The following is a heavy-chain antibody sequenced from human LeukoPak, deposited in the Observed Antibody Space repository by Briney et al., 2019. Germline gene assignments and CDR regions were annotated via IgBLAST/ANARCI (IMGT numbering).Heavy chain of an antibody. Sequence: PGRSLRLSRIGSGFSFSTYRMTWVRQAPGKGLEWVANIKQDGSEKFYVDSVRGRFTISRDNAKNALFLQMNSLRADDTAVYFCARETYYYGSSGYFMVYYFDYWGQGTLVTVSS. CDR1: GFSFSTYR. V-gene: IGHV3-7*04. CDR3: ARETYYYGSSGYFMVYYFDY. D-gene: IGHD3-22*01. J-gene: IGHJ4*02. CDR2: IKQDGSEK.